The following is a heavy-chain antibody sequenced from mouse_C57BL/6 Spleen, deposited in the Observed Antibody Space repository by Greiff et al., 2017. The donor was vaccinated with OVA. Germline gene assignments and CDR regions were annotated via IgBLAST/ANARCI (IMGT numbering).Heavy chain of an antibody. J-gene: IGHJ2*01. CDR2: ISSGGSYT. Sequence: EVKLVESGGDLVKPGGSLKLSCAASGFTFSSYGMSWVRQTPDKRLEWVATISSGGSYTYYTDSVKGRFTISRDNAKTTLYQQMSSLKSDDTAMYYCARDDGYFLDYWGQGTTLTVSS. V-gene: IGHV5-6*02. CDR1: GFTFSSYG. CDR3: ARDDGYFLDY. D-gene: IGHD2-3*01.